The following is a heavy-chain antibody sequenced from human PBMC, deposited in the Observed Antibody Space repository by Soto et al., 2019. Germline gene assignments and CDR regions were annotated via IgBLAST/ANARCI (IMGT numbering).Heavy chain of an antibody. J-gene: IGHJ4*02. D-gene: IGHD6-19*01. V-gene: IGHV3-23*01. Sequence: EVQLLESGGGLVQPGGSLRLSCAASGFTFSSYAMSWVRQAPGKGLEWVSAISGSGGSTYYADSVKGRFTISRDNSKNTLYLQMNSLRAEDTAVYYCAKPGGKQWLVAGNPYFDYWGQGTLVTVSS. CDR3: AKPGGKQWLVAGNPYFDY. CDR1: GFTFSSYA. CDR2: ISGSGGST.